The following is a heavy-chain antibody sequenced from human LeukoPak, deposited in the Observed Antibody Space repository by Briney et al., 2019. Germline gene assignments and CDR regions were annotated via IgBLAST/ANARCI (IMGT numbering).Heavy chain of an antibody. Sequence: PRASVKVSCKASGYTFTGYFTHWVRQAPGQGLEWMGWINPNGAATKYAQKFQGRVTMTRDTSINTDFMELSSLRSDDTALYYCTRDGFSGAAFDYWGQGTLVTVSS. J-gene: IGHJ4*02. CDR1: GYTFTGYF. CDR3: TRDGFSGAAFDY. CDR2: INPNGAAT. V-gene: IGHV1-2*02. D-gene: IGHD7-27*01.